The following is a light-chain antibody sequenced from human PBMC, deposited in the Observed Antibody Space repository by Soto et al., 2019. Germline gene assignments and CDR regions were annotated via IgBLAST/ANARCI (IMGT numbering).Light chain of an antibody. V-gene: IGKV3-20*01. CDR1: QSVSSY. CDR3: QQYVTSPLT. Sequence: EIGMKHSPATLSVSPGERATLCYSTGQSVSSYLAAYQQKPGQAPTLLIYGVSNRATGIPHRFSGSGSGTDFTLTISRLEPADFAVYYCQQYVTSPLTFGGGTKVDNK. CDR2: GVS. J-gene: IGKJ4*01.